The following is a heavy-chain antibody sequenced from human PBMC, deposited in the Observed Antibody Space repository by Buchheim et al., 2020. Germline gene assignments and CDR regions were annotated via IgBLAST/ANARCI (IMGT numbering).Heavy chain of an antibody. CDR2: IMSNPAGGTT. V-gene: IGHV3-15*07. J-gene: IGHJ4*02. Sequence: EFQLVQSGGGLVKPGGSLRLSCAASGFIFRNAHMNWVRQVPGKGLEWIGRIMSNPAGGTTENAPPVKGRFIISRDDSISTLYLQLNSLKTDDAGIYYCTTLAFHVVYWGQGT. CDR1: GFIFRNAH. CDR3: TTLAFHVVY.